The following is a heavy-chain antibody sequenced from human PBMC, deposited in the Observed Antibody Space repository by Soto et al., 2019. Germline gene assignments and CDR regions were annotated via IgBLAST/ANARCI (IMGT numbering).Heavy chain of an antibody. Sequence: GASVKVSCKVSGYTLTELSMHWVRQAPGKGLEWMGGFDPEDGETIYAQKFQGRVTMTEDTSTDTAYMELSSLRSEDTAVYYCATATMVRGAAFESDESLLPIFDYWGQGTLVTVSS. J-gene: IGHJ4*02. V-gene: IGHV1-24*01. CDR1: GYTLTELS. CDR3: ATATMVRGAAFESDESLLPIFDY. D-gene: IGHD3-10*01. CDR2: FDPEDGET.